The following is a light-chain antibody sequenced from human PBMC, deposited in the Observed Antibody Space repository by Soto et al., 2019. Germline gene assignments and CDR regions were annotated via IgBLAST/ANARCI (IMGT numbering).Light chain of an antibody. V-gene: IGLV2-14*01. CDR3: TSYTSDSTYV. CDR1: STDVGRYNY. J-gene: IGLJ1*01. Sequence: SVLTQPASVSGSPGQSITISCTGTSTDVGRYNYVSWYQQHPGKAPKLMVYDVSNRPSWVSNRFSGSKSGITASLTIPGLQAEDEADYYCTSYTSDSTYVFGTGTKVTVL. CDR2: DVS.